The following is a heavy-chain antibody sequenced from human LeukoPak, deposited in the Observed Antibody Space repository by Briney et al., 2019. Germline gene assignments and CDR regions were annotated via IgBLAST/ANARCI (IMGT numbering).Heavy chain of an antibody. V-gene: IGHV3-7*01. CDR3: ARDFTPLIQLWPRSLDYNYGMDV. J-gene: IGHJ6*02. Sequence: GGSLRLSCAVSGFTFSDYYMSWIRQAPGKGLEWVANIKEDGSEKYYVDFVKGRFTISRDNANKSLYLQMNSLRAEDTAVYYCARDFTPLIQLWPRSLDYNYGMDVWGQGTTVTVSS. CDR2: IKEDGSEK. D-gene: IGHD5-24*01. CDR1: GFTFSDYY.